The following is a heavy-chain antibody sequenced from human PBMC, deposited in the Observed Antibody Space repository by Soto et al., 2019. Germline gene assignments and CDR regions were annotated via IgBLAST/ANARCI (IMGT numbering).Heavy chain of an antibody. D-gene: IGHD6-19*01. CDR3: ARGAYSSGWYPYYYYCGMDV. J-gene: IGHJ6*02. CDR2: MNPNSGNT. CDR1: GYTFTSYD. Sequence: ASVKVSCKASGYTFTSYDINWVRQATGQGLEWMGWMNPNSGNTGYAQKFQGRVTMTRNTSISTAYMELSSLRSEDTAVYYCARGAYSSGWYPYYYYCGMDVWGQATTVTVSS. V-gene: IGHV1-8*01.